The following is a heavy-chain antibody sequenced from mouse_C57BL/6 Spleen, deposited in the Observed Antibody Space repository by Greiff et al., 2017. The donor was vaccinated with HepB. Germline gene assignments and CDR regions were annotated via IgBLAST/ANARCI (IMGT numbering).Heavy chain of an antibody. D-gene: IGHD2-4*01. J-gene: IGHJ2*01. Sequence: VQLQESGPELVKPGASVKISCKASGYAFSSSWMNWVKQRPGKGLEWIGRIYPGDGDTNYNGKFKGKATLTADKSSSTAYMQLSSLTSEDSAVYFCASEGDYDINYWGQGTTLTVSS. CDR3: ASEGDYDINY. CDR1: GYAFSSSW. V-gene: IGHV1-82*01. CDR2: IYPGDGDT.